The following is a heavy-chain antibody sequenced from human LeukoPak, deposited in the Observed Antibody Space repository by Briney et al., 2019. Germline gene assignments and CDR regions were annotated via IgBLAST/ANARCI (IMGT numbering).Heavy chain of an antibody. CDR1: GGSISSYY. Sequence: PSETLSLNCTVSGGSISSYYWSWIRQRPGKGLEWIGYIQNRGSTNYNPSLKSRVTLSVDTSKNQFSLKLTSVTAADTAVYYCASDRPVIAVAGDALAIWRQGTMVTVSS. CDR2: IQNRGST. V-gene: IGHV4-59*01. J-gene: IGHJ3*02. D-gene: IGHD6-19*01. CDR3: ASDRPVIAVAGDALAI.